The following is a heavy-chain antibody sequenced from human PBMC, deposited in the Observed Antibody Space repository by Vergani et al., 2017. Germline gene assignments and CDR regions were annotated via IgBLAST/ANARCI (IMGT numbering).Heavy chain of an antibody. D-gene: IGHD1-14*01. CDR2: MNPKTGNT. Sequence: QVQLVQSGAEVKKPGASVKVSCRTSGYTFTDYDINWVRQSTGQGLECVGWMNPKTGNTVYAQKLQGRVSLTRDTSINTAYMELSSLTSDDTAVYFCARGRPFAEDVWGQGTLITVSS. J-gene: IGHJ4*02. CDR3: ARGRPFAEDV. CDR1: GYTFTDYD. V-gene: IGHV1-8*03.